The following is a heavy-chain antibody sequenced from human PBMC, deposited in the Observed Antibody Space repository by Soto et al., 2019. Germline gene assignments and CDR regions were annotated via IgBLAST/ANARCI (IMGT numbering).Heavy chain of an antibody. CDR3: ARDVGDESITYNDAFDV. V-gene: IGHV1-18*01. CDR2: VSAYRDYT. Sequence: QAQLMQSAAEVKKPGASVKVSCKASGYSFSTYEINWLRQAPGQGLEWIGWVSAYRDYTDYAEKFQDRATMTTDTSTNTAYMELRSLTYNDTAVYYCARDVGDESITYNDAFDVWGQGTMATVSS. D-gene: IGHD3-10*01. J-gene: IGHJ3*01. CDR1: GYSFSTYE.